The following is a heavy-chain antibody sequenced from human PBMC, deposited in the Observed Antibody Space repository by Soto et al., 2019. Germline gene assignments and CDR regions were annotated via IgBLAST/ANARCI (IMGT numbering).Heavy chain of an antibody. CDR3: ARGQGVEMATRGAFDI. J-gene: IGHJ3*02. Sequence: SETLSLTCAVYGGSFSGYYWSWIRQPPGKGLEWIGEINHSGSTNYNPSLKSRVTISVDTSKNQFSLKLSSVTAADTAVYYCARGQGVEMATRGAFDIWGQGTMVTVSS. V-gene: IGHV4-34*01. D-gene: IGHD5-12*01. CDR1: GGSFSGYY. CDR2: INHSGST.